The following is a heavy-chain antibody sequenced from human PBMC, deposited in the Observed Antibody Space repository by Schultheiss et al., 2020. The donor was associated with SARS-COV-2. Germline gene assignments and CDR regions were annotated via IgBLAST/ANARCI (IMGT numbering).Heavy chain of an antibody. Sequence: GGSLRLSCKGSGYNFTDYWITWVRQMPGKGLEWMGRIDPSDSYTNYSPSFQGHVTISADKSISTAYLQWSGLKASDTAMYYCARLHCSSTSCYFDYWGQGTLVTVSS. D-gene: IGHD2-2*01. J-gene: IGHJ4*02. CDR2: IDPSDSYT. CDR1: GYNFTDYW. CDR3: ARLHCSSTSCYFDY. V-gene: IGHV5-10-1*01.